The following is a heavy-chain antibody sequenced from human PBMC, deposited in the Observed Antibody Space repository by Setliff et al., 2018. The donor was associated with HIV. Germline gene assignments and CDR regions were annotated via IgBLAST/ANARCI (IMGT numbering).Heavy chain of an antibody. J-gene: IGHJ6*03. CDR2: IYPGDSDT. CDR3: ARRNGGNTHNYMDV. Sequence: PGESLKISCKAVDYTFTSFWIAWVRQMPGKGLEWMGIIYPGDSDTRYSPSFQGQVTISVDKSISTAYVQWNSLKASDTAMYYCARRNGGNTHNYMDVWGKGTTVTVSS. D-gene: IGHD2-15*01. V-gene: IGHV5-51*01. CDR1: DYTFTSFW.